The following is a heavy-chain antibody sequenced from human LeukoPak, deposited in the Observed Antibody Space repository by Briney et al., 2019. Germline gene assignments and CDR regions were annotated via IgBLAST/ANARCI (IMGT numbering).Heavy chain of an antibody. Sequence: GRSLRLSCAASGFTFSSYGMHWVRQAPGKGLEWVAVISYVGSNKYFGDSVKGRFTISRDNSKNTLYLQMNSLRAEDTAVYYCAKARPAIAARVGYYYYGMDVWGQGTTVTVSS. CDR2: ISYVGSNK. J-gene: IGHJ6*02. CDR3: AKARPAIAARVGYYYYGMDV. CDR1: GFTFSSYG. V-gene: IGHV3-30*18. D-gene: IGHD6-6*01.